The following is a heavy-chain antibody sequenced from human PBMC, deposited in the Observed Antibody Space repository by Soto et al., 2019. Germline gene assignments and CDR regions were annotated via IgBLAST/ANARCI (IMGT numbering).Heavy chain of an antibody. CDR2: IYYSGST. V-gene: IGHV4-31*03. J-gene: IGHJ1*01. CDR1: GGSISSGGYY. CDR3: ARLPRSEYFQH. Sequence: PSETLSLTCTVSGGSISSGGYYWSWIRQHPGKGLEWIGYIYYSGSTYYNPSLKSRVIISVDTSKNQFSLKLSSVTAADTAVYYCARLPRSEYFQHWGQGTLVTVSS.